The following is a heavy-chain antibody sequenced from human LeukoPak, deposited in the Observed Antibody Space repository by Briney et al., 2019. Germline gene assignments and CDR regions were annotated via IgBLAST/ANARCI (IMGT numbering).Heavy chain of an antibody. CDR3: ARGRCSSTSCYYEDNWFDP. D-gene: IGHD2-2*01. CDR1: GFTFSSYE. J-gene: IGHJ5*02. V-gene: IGHV3-48*03. CDR2: ISSSGSTI. Sequence: GGSLRLSCAASGFTFSSYEMNWVRQAPGKGLEWVSYISSSGSTIYYADSVKGRFTISRDNAKNSLYLQMNSLRAEDTAVYYCARGRCSSTSCYYEDNWFDPWGQGTLVTVSS.